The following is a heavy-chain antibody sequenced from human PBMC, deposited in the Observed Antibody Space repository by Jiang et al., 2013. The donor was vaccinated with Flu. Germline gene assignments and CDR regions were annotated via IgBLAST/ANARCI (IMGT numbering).Heavy chain of an antibody. CDR3: ASRIAAAASFDY. D-gene: IGHD6-13*01. J-gene: IGHJ4*02. V-gene: IGHV5-51*01. Sequence: LEWMGIIYPGDSDTRYSPSFQGQVTISADKSISTAYLQWSSLKASDTAMYYCASRIAAAASFDYWGQGTLVTVSS. CDR2: IYPGDSDT.